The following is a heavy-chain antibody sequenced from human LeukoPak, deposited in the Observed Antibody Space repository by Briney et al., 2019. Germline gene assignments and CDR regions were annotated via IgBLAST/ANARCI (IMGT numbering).Heavy chain of an antibody. Sequence: PGGSLRLSCAASGFTFSSYSMNWVRQAPGKGLEWVSYISSSSSTIYYADSVKGRFTLSRDNSKNTLFLQMNSLRAEDTALYYCAKDLKEGFCSTTSCYGIDSWGQGTLVTVSS. V-gene: IGHV3-48*01. CDR3: AKDLKEGFCSTTSCYGIDS. D-gene: IGHD2-2*01. CDR2: ISSSSSTI. J-gene: IGHJ4*02. CDR1: GFTFSSYS.